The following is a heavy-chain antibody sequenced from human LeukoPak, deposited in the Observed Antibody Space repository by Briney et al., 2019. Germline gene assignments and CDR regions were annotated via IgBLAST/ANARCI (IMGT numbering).Heavy chain of an antibody. J-gene: IGHJ4*02. V-gene: IGHV1-18*01. D-gene: IGHD3-22*01. CDR2: ISAYNGNT. CDR1: GYTFTNYG. CDR3: ARDNYYDSSGYRYCFDY. Sequence: SSVKVSFKASGYTFTNYGISWVRQAPGQGLEWMVWISAYNGNTNYAQKFQGRVTMTTDTSTSTAYMELRSLRSDDTAVYYCARDNYYDSSGYRYCFDYWGQGTLVTVSS.